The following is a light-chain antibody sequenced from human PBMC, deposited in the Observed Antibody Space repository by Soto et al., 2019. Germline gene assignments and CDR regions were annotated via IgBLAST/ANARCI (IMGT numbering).Light chain of an antibody. CDR1: SSDVGGYKY. CDR2: DVT. Sequence: QYALTQHASVSGSPGQSITISCTGTSSDVGGYKYVSWYQQYPGKAPKLIIYDVTYRPSGVSNRFSGSKSDNTASLTISGLQADDEADYYCGSYTSSSTPYVFGTVTKVTVL. J-gene: IGLJ1*01. V-gene: IGLV2-14*01. CDR3: GSYTSSSTPYV.